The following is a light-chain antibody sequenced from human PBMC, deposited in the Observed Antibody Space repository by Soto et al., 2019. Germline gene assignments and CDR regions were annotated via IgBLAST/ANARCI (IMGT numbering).Light chain of an antibody. CDR3: QQYGSSPPRT. CDR2: GAS. J-gene: IGKJ1*01. CDR1: QSVSNDF. Sequence: EIVLTHSPGILSLSGGEIATLSCRAIQSVSNDFLAWYQQKPGQAPRLLIYGASTRATDVPDRFSGSGSGADFTLTISRLEPEDFAVYYCQQYGSSPPRTFGQGTKVDIK. V-gene: IGKV3-20*01.